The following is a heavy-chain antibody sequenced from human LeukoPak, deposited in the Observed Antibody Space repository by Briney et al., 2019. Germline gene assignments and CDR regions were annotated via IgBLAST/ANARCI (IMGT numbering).Heavy chain of an antibody. Sequence: GGSLRLSCAASGFTFSNAWMSWVRQAPGKGLEWLAYIRSSPFTIYYADSVMGRFTIPTDNANNSLYLQMNSLRGEDTAVYYCVRDRFFSFDFWGQGTVVTVSS. V-gene: IGHV3-48*01. CDR2: IRSSPFTI. CDR3: VRDRFFSFDF. CDR1: GFTFSNAW. J-gene: IGHJ4*02.